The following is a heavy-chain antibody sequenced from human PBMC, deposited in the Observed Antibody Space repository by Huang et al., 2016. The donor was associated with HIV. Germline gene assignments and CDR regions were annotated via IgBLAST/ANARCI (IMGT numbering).Heavy chain of an antibody. CDR1: GFTFSKAG. D-gene: IGHD3-22*01. Sequence: EVQLVESGGGLVKPGGSLRLSCAASGFTFSKAGMSWVRQGPGNGLEWVGSIKSKTEGGTTDYTATVKGRFTISRDESRNTLYLQMNSLKTEDTAVYYCTTHLDYYDSSGYYFGNYWGQGTLVTVSS. CDR3: TTHLDYYDSSGYYFGNY. J-gene: IGHJ4*02. CDR2: IKSKTEGGTT. V-gene: IGHV3-15*01.